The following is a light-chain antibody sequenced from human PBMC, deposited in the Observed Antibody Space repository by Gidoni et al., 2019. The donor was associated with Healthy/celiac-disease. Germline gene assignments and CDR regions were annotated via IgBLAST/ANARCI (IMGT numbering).Light chain of an antibody. J-gene: IGLJ3*02. V-gene: IGLV1-44*01. Sequence: QSVLTQPPSASGTPGPRVTISCSGSSSNIGSNTVNWYQQPPGTAPKLLIYSNNQRPSGVPDRFSGSKSGTSASLAISGLQSEDEADYYCAAWDDSLNVWVFGGGTKLTVL. CDR3: AAWDDSLNVWV. CDR2: SNN. CDR1: SSNIGSNT.